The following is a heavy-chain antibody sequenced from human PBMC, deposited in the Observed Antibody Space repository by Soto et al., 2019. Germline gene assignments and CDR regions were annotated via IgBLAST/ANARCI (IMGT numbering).Heavy chain of an antibody. CDR2: IISSSYI. CDR3: ARQGVDGYNDDAFDI. J-gene: IGHJ3*02. CDR1: GFTFSSYS. V-gene: IGHV3-21*01. D-gene: IGHD5-12*01. Sequence: GGSLRLSCAASGFTFSSYSMNWVRQAPGKGLEWVSSIISSSYIYYADAVKGRFTISRDNAKNSLYLQMNSLRAEDTAVYYCARQGVDGYNDDAFDIWGQGTMVTVSS.